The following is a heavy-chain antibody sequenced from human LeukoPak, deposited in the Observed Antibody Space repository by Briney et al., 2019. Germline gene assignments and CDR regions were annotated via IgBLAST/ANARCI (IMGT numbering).Heavy chain of an antibody. CDR3: ARESLSRSPGGYFDY. Sequence: PGGSLRLSCAASGFTFSSYAMSWVRQAPGKGLEWVSSIRGSGGITYYADSVKGRFTISRDNSKNTLYLQMNSLRAEDTAVYYCARESLSRSPGGYFDYWGQGTLVTVSS. V-gene: IGHV3-23*01. J-gene: IGHJ4*02. D-gene: IGHD3-3*02. CDR1: GFTFSSYA. CDR2: IRGSGGIT.